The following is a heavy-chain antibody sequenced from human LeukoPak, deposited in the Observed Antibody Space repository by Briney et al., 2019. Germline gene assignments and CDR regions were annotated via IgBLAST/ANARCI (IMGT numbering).Heavy chain of an antibody. CDR1: GFTFSNFA. CDR3: ARAGSRGSVDY. V-gene: IGHV3-7*01. J-gene: IGHJ4*02. Sequence: GGSLRLSCAASGFTFSNFAISWVRQAPGKGLEWVANINQDGSEKYYVDSVKGRFTISRDNAKNSLYLQMNSLRAEDTAVYYCARAGSRGSVDYWGQGTLVTVSS. D-gene: IGHD6-19*01. CDR2: INQDGSEK.